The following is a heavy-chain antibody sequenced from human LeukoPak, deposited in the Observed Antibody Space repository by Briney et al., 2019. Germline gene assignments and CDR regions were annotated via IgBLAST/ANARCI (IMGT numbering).Heavy chain of an antibody. CDR1: GVSISSYY. V-gene: IGHV4-4*07. J-gene: IGHJ6*02. D-gene: IGHD3-10*01. CDR2: VYTSGST. Sequence: SETLSLTCTVSGVSISSYYWSWIRQPVGKGLEWIGRVYTSGSTNYSPSLKSRVTISVDTSKTQFSLKLGSVTAADTAVYYCARVGGITSSYYYYGLDVWGQGTTVTVSS. CDR3: ARVGGITSSYYYYGLDV.